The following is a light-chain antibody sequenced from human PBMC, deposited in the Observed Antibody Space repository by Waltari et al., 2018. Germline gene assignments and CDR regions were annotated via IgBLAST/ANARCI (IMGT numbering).Light chain of an antibody. V-gene: IGKV3-15*01. J-gene: IGKJ5*01. CDR1: QSVSSN. Sequence: EIVMTQSPATLSVSPGERATLSCRASQSVSSNLAWYQQKPGQTPRLLIYAASTRATVIPARFSGSGSGTEFTLTISSLQSEDFAVYFCQQYNNWPPITFGQGTRLEIK. CDR2: AAS. CDR3: QQYNNWPPIT.